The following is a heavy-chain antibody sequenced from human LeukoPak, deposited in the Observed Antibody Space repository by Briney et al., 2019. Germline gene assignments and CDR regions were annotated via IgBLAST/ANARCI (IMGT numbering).Heavy chain of an antibody. V-gene: IGHV4-59*11. CDR2: IYYSGST. J-gene: IGHJ4*02. CDR1: GGSISSHY. CDR3: ARTTLLWFGESNFDY. Sequence: SETLSLTCTVSGGSISSHYWSWIRQPPGKGLEWIGYIYYSGSTNYNPSLNSRVTISVDTSKNQFSLKLSSVTAADTAVYYCARTTLLWFGESNFDYWGQGTLVTVSS. D-gene: IGHD3-10*01.